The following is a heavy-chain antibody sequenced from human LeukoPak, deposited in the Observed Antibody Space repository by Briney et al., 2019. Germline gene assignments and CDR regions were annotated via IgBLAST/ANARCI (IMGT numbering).Heavy chain of an antibody. Sequence: SETLSLTCTVSGGSVSNNDYYWNWIRQPPGKGLEWIGYIYNRGRTNYNPSLKSRVTISVDTSNNQFSLRLSSVTAADTAVYYCARSGRITIFGVVPGRGMDVWGQGTTVTVSS. D-gene: IGHD3-3*01. J-gene: IGHJ6*02. CDR1: GGSVSNNDYY. V-gene: IGHV4-61*08. CDR3: ARSGRITIFGVVPGRGMDV. CDR2: IYNRGRT.